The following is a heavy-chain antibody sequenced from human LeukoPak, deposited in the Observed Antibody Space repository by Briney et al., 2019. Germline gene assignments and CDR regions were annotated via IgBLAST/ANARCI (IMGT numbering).Heavy chain of an antibody. CDR2: IKSKTDGGTT. CDR1: GFTFSNAW. D-gene: IGHD2-8*01. J-gene: IGHJ4*02. CDR3: TTEDIVLMVYASSTFDY. Sequence: PGGSLRLSCAASGFTFSNAWMSWVRQAPGKGLEWAGRIKSKTDGGTTDYAAPVKGRFTTSRDDSKNTLYLQMNSLKTEDTAVYYCTTEDIVLMVYASSTFDYWGQGTLVTVSS. V-gene: IGHV3-15*01.